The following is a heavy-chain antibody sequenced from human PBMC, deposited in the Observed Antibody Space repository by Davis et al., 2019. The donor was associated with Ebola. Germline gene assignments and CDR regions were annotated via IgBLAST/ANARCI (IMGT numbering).Heavy chain of an antibody. D-gene: IGHD6-13*01. Sequence: ASVKVSCKASGYSFTSNVIHWVRQAPGQRLEWMGWINAYNGDTKYSQKFQGRVTITRDTSASTAYMEVSSLTSEDTAVYYCARLSSTWSSLYGMDVWGQGTTVTVSS. J-gene: IGHJ6*02. CDR3: ARLSSTWSSLYGMDV. CDR2: INAYNGDT. CDR1: GYSFTSNV. V-gene: IGHV1-3*01.